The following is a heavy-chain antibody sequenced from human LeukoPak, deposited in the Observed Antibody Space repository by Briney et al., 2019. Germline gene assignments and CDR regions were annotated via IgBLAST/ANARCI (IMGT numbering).Heavy chain of an antibody. CDR2: ISSSGSTI. CDR1: GFTFSDYY. Sequence: GGSLRLSCAASGFTFSDYYMSWIRQAPGKGLEWVSYISSSGSTIYYADSVKGRFTISRDNAKNSLYLQMNSLRAEDTAVYYCARDIVSSRDSSSSMDDLDYWGQGTLVTVSS. CDR3: ARDIVSSRDSSSSMDDLDY. V-gene: IGHV3-11*01. D-gene: IGHD6-6*01. J-gene: IGHJ4*02.